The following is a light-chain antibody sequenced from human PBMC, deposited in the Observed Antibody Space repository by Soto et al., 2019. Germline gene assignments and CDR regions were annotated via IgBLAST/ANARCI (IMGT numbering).Light chain of an antibody. Sequence: QSVLTQPPSVSAAPGQTVTISCSGSSSNIGNNYVSWYQQLPGTAPKLLIYETSKRPSGIPDRFSGSKSGTSATLGITGLQTGDEADYYCATWDSSLSVVVFGGGTKLTVL. CDR1: SSNIGNNY. CDR3: ATWDSSLSVVV. J-gene: IGLJ2*01. V-gene: IGLV1-51*02. CDR2: ETS.